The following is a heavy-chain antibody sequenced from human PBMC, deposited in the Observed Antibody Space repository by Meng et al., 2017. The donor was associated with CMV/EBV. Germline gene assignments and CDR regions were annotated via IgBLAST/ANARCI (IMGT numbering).Heavy chain of an antibody. CDR3: ARSSSAHYYDSSGYDFDY. J-gene: IGHJ4*02. CDR2: INPNSGGT. CDR1: TFTGYY. V-gene: IGHV1-2*02. Sequence: TFTGYYMHWVRQAPGQWLEWMGWINPNSGGTNYAQKFQGRVTMTRDTSISTAYMELSRLRSDDTAVYYCARSSSAHYYDSSGYDFDYWGQGTLVTVSS. D-gene: IGHD3-22*01.